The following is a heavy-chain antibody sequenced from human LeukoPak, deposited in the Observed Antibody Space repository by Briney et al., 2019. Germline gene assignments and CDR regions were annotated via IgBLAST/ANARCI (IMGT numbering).Heavy chain of an antibody. CDR2: ISTYNGNT. J-gene: IGHJ3*02. Sequence: ASVKLSCKSSGYTFTIYGISLVRQAPGPGLGWMGWISTYNGNTNYAQTLQGRVTMTTDTSTSTAYMELRSLRSDDTAVYYCARAGYSYGGDAFDIWGQGTMVTVSS. CDR1: GYTFTIYG. D-gene: IGHD5-18*01. V-gene: IGHV1-18*01. CDR3: ARAGYSYGGDAFDI.